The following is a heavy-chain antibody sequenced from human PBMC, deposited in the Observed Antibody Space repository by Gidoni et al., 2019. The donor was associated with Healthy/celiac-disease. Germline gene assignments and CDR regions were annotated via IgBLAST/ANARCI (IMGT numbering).Heavy chain of an antibody. CDR2: ISYDGSNK. J-gene: IGHJ4*02. Sequence: QVQLVESGGGVVQPGRSLRLSCAVSGFTFSTYAMHWVRQAPGKGLEWVAVISYDGSNKYYADSVKGRFTISRDNYKNTVYLQMNSLRAEDTAVYYCARAQTNYIVLVVAALYWGQGTLVTVSS. D-gene: IGHD2-15*01. V-gene: IGHV3-30*04. CDR3: ARAQTNYIVLVVAALY. CDR1: GFTFSTYA.